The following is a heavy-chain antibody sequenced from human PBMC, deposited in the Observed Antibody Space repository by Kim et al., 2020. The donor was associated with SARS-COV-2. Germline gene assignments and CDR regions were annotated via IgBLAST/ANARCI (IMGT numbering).Heavy chain of an antibody. J-gene: IGHJ4*02. V-gene: IGHV3-23*01. D-gene: IGHD2-15*01. Sequence: GGSLRLSCAASGFTFSSYAMSWVRQAPGKGLEWVSAISGSGGSTYYADSMKGRFTISRDNSKNTLYLQMNSLRAEDTAVYYCAKYMDIVVVVAATNFDYWGQGTLVTVSS. CDR2: ISGSGGST. CDR3: AKYMDIVVVVAATNFDY. CDR1: GFTFSSYA.